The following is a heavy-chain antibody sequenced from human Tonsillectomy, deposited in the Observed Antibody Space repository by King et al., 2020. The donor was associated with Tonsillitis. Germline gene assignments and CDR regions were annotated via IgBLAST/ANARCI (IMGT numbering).Heavy chain of an antibody. D-gene: IGHD3-10*01. J-gene: IGHJ2*01. CDR2: IYYSGST. V-gene: IGHV4-59*01. Sequence: QLQESGPGLVKPSETLSLTCTVSGGSISSYYWSWIRQPPGKGLEWIGYIYYSGSTNYNPSLKSRVTISVDTSKNQFSLKLRSVTAADTAVYYCARFGGSGSWYFDLWGRGTLVTVSS. CDR3: ARFGGSGSWYFDL. CDR1: GGSISSYY.